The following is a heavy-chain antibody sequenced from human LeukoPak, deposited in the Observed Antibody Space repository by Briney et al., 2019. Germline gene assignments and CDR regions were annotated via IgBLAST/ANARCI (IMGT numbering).Heavy chain of an antibody. D-gene: IGHD3-10*01. CDR1: GFTFSSYS. CDR2: ISSSSGYI. Sequence: GGSLRLSCAASGFTFSSYSMNWVRQAPGKGLEWVSSISSSSGYIYYADSVKGRFTISRDNAKNSLYLQMNSLRAEDTAVYYCARDPRWFGEFDYWGQGTLVTVSS. J-gene: IGHJ4*02. V-gene: IGHV3-21*04. CDR3: ARDPRWFGEFDY.